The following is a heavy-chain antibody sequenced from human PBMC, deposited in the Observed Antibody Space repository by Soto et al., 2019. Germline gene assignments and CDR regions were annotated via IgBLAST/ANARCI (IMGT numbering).Heavy chain of an antibody. J-gene: IGHJ3*02. Sequence: QVHLVQSGAEVKKPGSSVKVSCKAPGGTFSNHAINWVRQAPGQGLEWMGRIIPIFTTTNYAQKFQGRVSMTADESTTTAYMEVSSLKHDDTAVYYCAREVAADGTFREDVFDIWGQGTLVTVSS. CDR3: AREVAADGTFREDVFDI. V-gene: IGHV1-69*12. CDR1: GGTFSNHA. CDR2: IIPIFTTT. D-gene: IGHD6-13*01.